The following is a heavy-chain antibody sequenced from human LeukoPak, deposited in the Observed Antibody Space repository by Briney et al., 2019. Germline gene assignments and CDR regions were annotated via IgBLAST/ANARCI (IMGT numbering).Heavy chain of an antibody. V-gene: IGHV1-2*02. CDR2: INPNTGGT. CDR3: GTGVVVPAAGNNWFDP. J-gene: IGHJ5*02. CDR1: GYTFTGYY. Sequence: GASVKVSCKASGYTFTGYYMHWVRQAPGQGLEWMGWINPNTGGTDYAQNFQGRVTMTRDTSINTAYMELSRLSSDDTAVHYCGTGVVVPAAGNNWFDPWGQGTLVTVSS. D-gene: IGHD2-2*01.